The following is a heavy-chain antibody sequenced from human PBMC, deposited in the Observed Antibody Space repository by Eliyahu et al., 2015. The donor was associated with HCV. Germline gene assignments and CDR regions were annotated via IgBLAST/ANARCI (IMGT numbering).Heavy chain of an antibody. CDR3: AKDQGLWFGEYDY. V-gene: IGHV3-23*01. D-gene: IGHD3-10*01. J-gene: IGHJ4*02. Sequence: EVQLLESGGGLVQPGGSLRVSCAASGFTFSTYAMSWVRQAPGKGLEWVSGISGSATSTYYADSVKGRFTISRDNSKNTLYLQMNSLRAEDTAVYYCAKDQGLWFGEYDYWGQGTLGHRLL. CDR2: ISGSATST. CDR1: GFTFSTYA.